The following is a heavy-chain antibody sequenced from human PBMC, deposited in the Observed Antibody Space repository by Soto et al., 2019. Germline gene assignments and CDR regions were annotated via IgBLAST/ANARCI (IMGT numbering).Heavy chain of an antibody. CDR1: GGSISSSNFY. Sequence: PSETLSLTCTVSGGSISSSNFYWGWIRQRPGKGLEWIGNIYHTGSTNYDPPLKSRVTISVDASKNQFSLKLSTVTAADTAVYFCARLFYDSSEHFDYWGQGTLVTVSS. CDR3: ARLFYDSSEHFDY. J-gene: IGHJ4*02. CDR2: IYHTGST. D-gene: IGHD3-22*01. V-gene: IGHV4-39*01.